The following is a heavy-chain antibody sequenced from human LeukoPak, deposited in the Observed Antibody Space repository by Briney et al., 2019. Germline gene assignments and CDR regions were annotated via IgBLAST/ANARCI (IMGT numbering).Heavy chain of an antibody. CDR3: ARDPDSGGWSFEDY. V-gene: IGHV3-7*05. CDR2: IKRDGGDK. D-gene: IGHD6-19*01. Sequence: AGGSLRLSCAASGFTFSSFWMSWVRQAPGKGLEWVANIKRDGGDKYYVDSVKGRFSISRDNAKNSLYLHMNSLRAEDTAVYYCARDPDSGGWSFEDYWGQGALVTVSS. CDR1: GFTFSSFW. J-gene: IGHJ4*02.